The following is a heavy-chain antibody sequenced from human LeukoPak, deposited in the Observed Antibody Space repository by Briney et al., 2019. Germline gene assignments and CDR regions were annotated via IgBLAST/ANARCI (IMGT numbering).Heavy chain of an antibody. Sequence: GGSLRLSCAVPGFSFSSNCMSWVRQAPGKGLEWVAKIKEDGNEIYYVDSVKGRFTISGDNTKNSLFLQMDSLRAEDTAVYYCARDFRYRDSSGYYSFDYWGQGTLVTVSS. V-gene: IGHV3-7*01. CDR2: IKEDGNEI. CDR1: GFSFSSNC. J-gene: IGHJ4*02. CDR3: ARDFRYRDSSGYYSFDY. D-gene: IGHD3-22*01.